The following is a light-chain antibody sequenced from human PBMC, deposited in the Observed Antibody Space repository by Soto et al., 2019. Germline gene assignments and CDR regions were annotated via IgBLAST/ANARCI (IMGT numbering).Light chain of an antibody. V-gene: IGLV2-23*01. Sequence: QSALTQPASVSGSPGQSITISCTGTSSDVGSYNLVSWYQQHPGKAPKLMIYEGSKRPSGVSNRFSGSKSGNTASLTISGLQAEEEADYSCCSYAGRPTFYFFGSGTKLTVL. CDR1: SSDVGSYNL. CDR3: CSYAGRPTFYF. CDR2: EGS. J-gene: IGLJ1*01.